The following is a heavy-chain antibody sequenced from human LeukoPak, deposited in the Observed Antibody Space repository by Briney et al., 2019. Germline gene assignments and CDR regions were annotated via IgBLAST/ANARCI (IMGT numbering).Heavy chain of an antibody. CDR1: GGTFSSYA. Sequence: ASVKVSCKASGGTFSSYAISWVRQAPGQGLEWMGGIIPIFGTANYAQKFQGRVTITTDESTSTAYMELSSLRSEDTAVYYCARGEMATIRGPYFDYWGQGTLVTVSS. V-gene: IGHV1-69*05. CDR3: ARGEMATIRGPYFDY. CDR2: IIPIFGTA. D-gene: IGHD5-24*01. J-gene: IGHJ4*02.